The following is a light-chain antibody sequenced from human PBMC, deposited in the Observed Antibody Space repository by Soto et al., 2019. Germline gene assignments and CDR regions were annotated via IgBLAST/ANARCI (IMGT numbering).Light chain of an antibody. CDR2: DVS. Sequence: QSALTQPASVSGSPGQSITISCTGTSGDVGGYNYVSWYQHHPGKAPKLMIFDVSNRPSGVSNRFSGSKSGNTASLTISGLQAEDEGDYYCSSYRTGGSYVFGTGTKVTV. CDR1: SGDVGGYNY. V-gene: IGLV2-14*03. J-gene: IGLJ1*01. CDR3: SSYRTGGSYV.